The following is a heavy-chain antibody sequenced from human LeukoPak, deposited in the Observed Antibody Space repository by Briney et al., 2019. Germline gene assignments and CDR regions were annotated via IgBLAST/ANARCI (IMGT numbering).Heavy chain of an antibody. CDR3: ARVVSSWLKGSFDY. J-gene: IGHJ4*02. CDR1: GGSISSYY. CDR2: IYYSGST. V-gene: IGHV4-59*01. Sequence: SETLSVTCTVSGGSISSYYWSWIRQPPGKGLEWIGYIYYSGSTNYNPSLKSRVTISVDTSKNQFSLKLSSVTAADTAVYYCARVVSSWLKGSFDYWGQGTLVTVSS. D-gene: IGHD6-13*01.